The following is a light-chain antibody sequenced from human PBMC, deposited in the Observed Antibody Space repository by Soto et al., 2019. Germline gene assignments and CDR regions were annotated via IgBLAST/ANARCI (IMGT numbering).Light chain of an antibody. J-gene: IGKJ1*01. CDR3: QHYYTSYTT. V-gene: IGKV3-20*01. Sequence: EVVLTQSPGTLSLSPGERATLSCGASQSVTGNYLAWYQQKPGQAPRLLIFGASTRATGIPDRFSGSGSGTDFTLTISGLEPEDFAVYYCQHYYTSYTTFGQGTKVEIK. CDR1: QSVTGNY. CDR2: GAS.